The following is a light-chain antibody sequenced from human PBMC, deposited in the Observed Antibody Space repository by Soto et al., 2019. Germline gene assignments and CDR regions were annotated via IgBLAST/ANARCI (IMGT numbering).Light chain of an antibody. CDR3: QSYDSSLSGVV. CDR2: INT. J-gene: IGLJ2*01. V-gene: IGLV1-40*01. Sequence: QSVLTQPPSVSGAPGERVTISCTGSSSDIGAGYRVRWYQQVPGTAPKLLIYINTNRPSGVPDRFSGSKSGTSASLAITGLQAEDEADYYCQSYDSSLSGVVFGGGTKVTVL. CDR1: SSDIGAGYR.